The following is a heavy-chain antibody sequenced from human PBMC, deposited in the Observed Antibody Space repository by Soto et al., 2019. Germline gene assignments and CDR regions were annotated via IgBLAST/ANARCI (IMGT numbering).Heavy chain of an antibody. CDR1: GGSFGYYY. J-gene: IGHJ4*02. D-gene: IGHD3-10*01. CDR2: IYYSGST. V-gene: IGHV4-59*01. CDR3: ARCYGSGSYYNGLFDY. Sequence: SETLSLTCTVSGGSFGYYYWSWIRQPPGKGLEWIGYIYYSGSTTYNPSLKSRVTISVDTSRNQFSLKLSSVTAADTAVYYCARCYGSGSYYNGLFDYWGQGTLVTSPQ.